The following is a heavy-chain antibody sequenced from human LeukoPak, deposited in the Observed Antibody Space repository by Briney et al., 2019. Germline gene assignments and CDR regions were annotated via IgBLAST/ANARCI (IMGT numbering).Heavy chain of an antibody. CDR2: IYGDDDQ. Sequence: SGPTLVNPTQTLTLTCTFSGFSLSPSCVGVGWIRQPPGKALEWLALIYGDDDQRYSPSLKSRLTITKDTSKNQVVLTMTSMDPLDTATYYCAHKKNSNAFDIWGQGTMVTVSS. D-gene: IGHD2/OR15-2a*01. CDR3: AHKKNSNAFDI. V-gene: IGHV2-5*02. CDR1: GFSLSPSCVG. J-gene: IGHJ3*02.